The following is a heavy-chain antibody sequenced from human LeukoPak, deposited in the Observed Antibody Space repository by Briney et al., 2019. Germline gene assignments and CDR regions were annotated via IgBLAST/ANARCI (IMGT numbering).Heavy chain of an antibody. CDR1: GFTFDDYA. V-gene: IGHV3-9*01. J-gene: IGHJ4*02. Sequence: GRSLRLSCAASGFTFDDYAMHWVRQAPGKGLEWVSGISWNSGSIGYADSVKGRFTISRDNAKNSLYLQKNSLRAEDTALYYCAKDRNGRKPDIAAAGDPFDYWGQGTLVTVSS. CDR3: AKDRNGRKPDIAAAGDPFDY. D-gene: IGHD6-13*01. CDR2: ISWNSGSI.